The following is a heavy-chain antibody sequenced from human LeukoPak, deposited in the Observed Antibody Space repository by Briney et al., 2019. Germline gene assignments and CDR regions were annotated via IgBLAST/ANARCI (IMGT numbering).Heavy chain of an antibody. Sequence: GRSLRLSCAASGFTFSSYGMHWVRQAPGKGLEWVAVIWYDGSNKYYADSVKGRFTISRDNSKNTLYLQMNSLRAEDTAVYYCARSSGGSYGYFDYWGQGTLVTVSS. CDR3: ARSSGGSYGYFDY. V-gene: IGHV3-33*01. J-gene: IGHJ4*02. CDR1: GFTFSSYG. CDR2: IWYDGSNK. D-gene: IGHD1-26*01.